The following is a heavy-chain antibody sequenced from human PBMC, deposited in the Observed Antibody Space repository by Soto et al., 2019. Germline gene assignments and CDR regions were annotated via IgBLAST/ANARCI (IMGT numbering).Heavy chain of an antibody. Sequence: QVQLVQSGAEVKKPGSSVKVSCKASGGTFNNYAISWVRQAHGQGLEWMGGIIPTIGTADYAHKFQGRLAIRADESTGTTFMELSSLRSEVTALYYCARGGVDVVATSAIDYSGQGTLVTVSS. V-gene: IGHV1-69*01. CDR1: GGTFNNYA. J-gene: IGHJ4*02. CDR3: ARGGVDVVATSAIDY. D-gene: IGHD5-12*01. CDR2: IIPTIGTA.